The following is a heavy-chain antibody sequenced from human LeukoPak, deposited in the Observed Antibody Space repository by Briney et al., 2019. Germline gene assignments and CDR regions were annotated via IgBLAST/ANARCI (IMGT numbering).Heavy chain of an antibody. CDR3: AREREDTEGGIIGY. CDR2: ISAYNGNT. CDR1: GYTFTSYG. V-gene: IGHV1-18*01. D-gene: IGHD1-26*01. Sequence: ASVKVSCKASGYTFTSYGISWVRQAPGQGLEWMGWISAYNGNTNYAQKLQGRVTMTTDTSTSTAYKELRSLRSDDTAVYYCAREREDTEGGIIGYWGQGTLVTVSS. J-gene: IGHJ4*02.